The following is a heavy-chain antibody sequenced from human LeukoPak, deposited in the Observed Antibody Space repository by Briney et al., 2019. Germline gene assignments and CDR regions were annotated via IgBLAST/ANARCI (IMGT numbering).Heavy chain of an antibody. J-gene: IGHJ4*02. CDR2: IYYSGST. CDR1: GGSISSSSYY. CDR3: ARLRIVGATTSDY. D-gene: IGHD1-26*01. V-gene: IGHV4-39*01. Sequence: SETLSLTCTVSGGSISSSSYYWGWIRQPPGKGLEWIGSIYYSGSTYYNPSLKSRVTIPVDTSKNQFSLTLSSVTAADTAVYYCARLRIVGATTSDYWGQGTLVTVSS.